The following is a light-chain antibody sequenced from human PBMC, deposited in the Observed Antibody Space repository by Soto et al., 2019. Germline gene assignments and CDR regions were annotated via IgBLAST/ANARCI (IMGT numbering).Light chain of an antibody. V-gene: IGLV2-14*01. CDR2: EVN. CDR3: NSYTSSKSVI. Sequence: QSVLTQPASVSGSPGQSITISCTGTSSDIGDYRYVSWYQQHPGKAPKLMIYEVNNRPSGVSSRFSGSKSGNTASLTISGLQAEDEADYYCNSYTSSKSVIFGGGTKLTVL. J-gene: IGLJ2*01. CDR1: SSDIGDYRY.